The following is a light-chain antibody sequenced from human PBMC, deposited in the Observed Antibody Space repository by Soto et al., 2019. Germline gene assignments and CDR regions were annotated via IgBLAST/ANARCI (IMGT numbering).Light chain of an antibody. CDR1: QSMNSW. J-gene: IGKJ1*01. Sequence: DIQLTQSPSTLSASVGDRVTITCRASQSMNSWLAWYQQKPGEAPKVLIYDASSLESGVPSRLSGSGSGTEFTLTIGSLQPEDFATYYCLRYNAFSQTFGQGTKVEI. CDR2: DAS. CDR3: LRYNAFSQT. V-gene: IGKV1-5*01.